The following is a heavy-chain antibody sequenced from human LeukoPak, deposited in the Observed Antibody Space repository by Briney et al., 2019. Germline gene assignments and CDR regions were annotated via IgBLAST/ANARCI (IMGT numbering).Heavy chain of an antibody. J-gene: IGHJ5*02. Sequence: PGGSLRLSCAASGFTFSSYSMNWVRQAPGKGLEWVSYISSSSSTIYYADSVKGRFTISRDNAKNSLYLQMNSLRAEDTAVYYCAREIWGNWFDPWGQGTLVTVSS. CDR2: ISSSSSTI. CDR3: AREIWGNWFDP. V-gene: IGHV3-48*01. D-gene: IGHD3-16*01. CDR1: GFTFSSYS.